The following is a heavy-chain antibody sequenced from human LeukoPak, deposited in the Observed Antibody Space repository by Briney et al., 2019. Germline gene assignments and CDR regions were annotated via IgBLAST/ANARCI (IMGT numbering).Heavy chain of an antibody. Sequence: SETLSLTCTVSGGSISSYYWSWIRQPPGKGLEWIGYIYYSGSTNYNPSLKSRVTISVDTSKNQFSLKLSSVTAADTAMYYCARGREYYDILTGSAGWFDPWGQGTLVTVSS. CDR2: IYYSGST. CDR1: GGSISSYY. J-gene: IGHJ5*02. D-gene: IGHD3-9*01. CDR3: ARGREYYDILTGSAGWFDP. V-gene: IGHV4-59*01.